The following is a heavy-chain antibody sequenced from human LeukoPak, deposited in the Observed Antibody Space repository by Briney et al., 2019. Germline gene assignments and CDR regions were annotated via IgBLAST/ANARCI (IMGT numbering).Heavy chain of an antibody. Sequence: SETLSLTCTVSGVSISSYYWSWIRQPPGKGLEWIGYIYYSGSTNYNPPLKSRVTISVDTSKNQFSLKLSSVTAADTAVYYCAGGPATWNYYYGMDVWGQGTTVTVSS. D-gene: IGHD1-26*01. CDR3: AGGPATWNYYYGMDV. V-gene: IGHV4-59*01. CDR2: IYYSGST. CDR1: GVSISSYY. J-gene: IGHJ6*02.